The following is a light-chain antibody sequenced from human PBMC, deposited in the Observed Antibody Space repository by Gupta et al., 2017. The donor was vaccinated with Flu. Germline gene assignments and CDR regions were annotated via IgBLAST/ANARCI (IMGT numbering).Light chain of an antibody. V-gene: IGKV1-39*01. Sequence: DIQMTQSPPSLSAAVGDRVTITCRASQTITSYLNWYQQKPGKAPKLLVYAASRLESGVPSRFGGSGSGTDFTLTISKLQPEDFAYYYCQQSDSTPWTFGQGTKVEIK. CDR2: AAS. CDR3: QQSDSTPWT. CDR1: QTITSY. J-gene: IGKJ1*01.